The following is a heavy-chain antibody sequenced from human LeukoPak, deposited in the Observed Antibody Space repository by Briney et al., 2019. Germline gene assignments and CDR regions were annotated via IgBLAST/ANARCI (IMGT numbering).Heavy chain of an antibody. CDR1: GFTFSSYS. V-gene: IGHV3-21*01. D-gene: IGHD2-15*01. J-gene: IGHJ4*02. CDR2: ISSSSSYI. Sequence: GGSLRLSCAASGFTFSSYSMNWVRQAPGKGLEWCSSISSSSSYIYYADSVKGRFTISRDNAKNSLYLQMNSLRAEDTAVYYCARVDGSLFAYFDYWGQGTLVTVSS. CDR3: ARVDGSLFAYFDY.